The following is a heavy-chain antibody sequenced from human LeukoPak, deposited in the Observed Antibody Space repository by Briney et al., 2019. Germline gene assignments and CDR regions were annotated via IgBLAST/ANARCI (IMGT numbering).Heavy chain of an antibody. Sequence: PGGSLRLSCAASGFTVSSNYMSWVRQAPGKGLEWVSVIYSGGSTYYADSVKGRFTISRDNSKNTLYLQMNSLRAEDTAVYYCARDNFSGCSCYAPDYWGQGTLVTVSS. CDR2: IYSGGST. V-gene: IGHV3-66*01. CDR3: ARDNFSGCSCYAPDY. D-gene: IGHD2-15*01. CDR1: GFTVSSNY. J-gene: IGHJ4*02.